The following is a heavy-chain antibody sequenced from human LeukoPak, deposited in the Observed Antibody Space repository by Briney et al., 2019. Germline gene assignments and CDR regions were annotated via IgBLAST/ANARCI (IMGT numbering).Heavy chain of an antibody. D-gene: IGHD6-13*01. CDR3: ARESVWYSDY. V-gene: IGHV1-18*01. Sequence: GASVKVSCKASGYTLTSYGITWVRQAPGQGLEWMAWITPYNGNTNYAQDFQGRVTVTTDTSTNIASMELRNLRSDDTAIYYCARESVWYSDYWGQGTLVTVSS. J-gene: IGHJ4*02. CDR1: GYTLTSYG. CDR2: ITPYNGNT.